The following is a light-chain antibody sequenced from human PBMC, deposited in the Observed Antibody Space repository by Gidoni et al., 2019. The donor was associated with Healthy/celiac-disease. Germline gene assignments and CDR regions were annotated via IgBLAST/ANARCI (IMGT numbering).Light chain of an antibody. CDR3: QQWGA. Sequence: IVLTKSPGTLALSPGERATLSCRASQSVSSSYIAWYQQNPGQAPRLLIYGASSRATCIPDRFSGGGSGTDFTLPISRLEPEDFAVYYCQQWGAFGQGTKVEIK. CDR2: GAS. CDR1: QSVSSSY. V-gene: IGKV3-20*01. J-gene: IGKJ1*01.